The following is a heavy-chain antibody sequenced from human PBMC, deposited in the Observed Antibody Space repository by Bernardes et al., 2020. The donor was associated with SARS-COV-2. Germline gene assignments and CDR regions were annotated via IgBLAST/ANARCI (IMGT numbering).Heavy chain of an antibody. CDR1: GFTFDDYA. CDR3: ASSGPYGNY. J-gene: IGHJ4*02. CDR2: ISWNSGSI. Sequence: SLRLSCAASGFTFDDYAMHWVRQAPGKGLEWVSGISWNSGSIGYADSVKGRFTISRDNAKNSLYLQMNSLRAEDTALYYCASSGPYGNYWGQGTLVTVSS. D-gene: IGHD6-19*01. V-gene: IGHV3-9*01.